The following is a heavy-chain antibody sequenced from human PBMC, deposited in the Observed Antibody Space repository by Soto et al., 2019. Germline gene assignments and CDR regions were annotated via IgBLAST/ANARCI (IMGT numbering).Heavy chain of an antibody. D-gene: IGHD3-10*02. V-gene: IGHV4-39*01. CDR3: FQAEDGIRDVRSVSAFLLNRSSDL. Sequence: PGKGQAWIGRIYYSGSTYYTPSLTTRVTISVDTSKNKFSLKLSSVTAADTAVYFFFQAEDGIRDVRSVSAFLLNRSSDL. J-gene: IGHJ2*01. CDR2: IYYSGST.